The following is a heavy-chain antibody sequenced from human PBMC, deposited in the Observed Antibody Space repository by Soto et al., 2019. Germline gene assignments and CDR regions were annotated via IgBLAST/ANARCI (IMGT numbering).Heavy chain of an antibody. Sequence: GESLKISCKGSGYSFTSYWIGWVRQMPGKGLDWMGIIYPGDSDTRYSPSFQGQVTISADKSISTAYLQWSGLKASDTAMYYCARRSSSWYTRLPGNNWFGPWGRGTVVT. CDR1: GYSFTSYW. J-gene: IGHJ5*02. CDR2: IYPGDSDT. V-gene: IGHV5-51*01. CDR3: ARRSSSWYTRLPGNNWFGP. D-gene: IGHD6-13*01.